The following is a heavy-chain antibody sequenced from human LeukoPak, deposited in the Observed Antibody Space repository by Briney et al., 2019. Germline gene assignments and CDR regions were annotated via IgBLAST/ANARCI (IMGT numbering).Heavy chain of an antibody. V-gene: IGHV5-51*01. D-gene: IGHD1-1*01. CDR2: IYPGESAA. Sequence: GESLKISCRGSGYTFTNYWIGWVRQMPGKGLELMGIIYPGESAARYSPSFQGQVTISVDQSISTTYLQWSSLKASDTAIYYCARPGQRTDNAGWNHFDYWGQGTLVTVSS. CDR3: ARPGQRTDNAGWNHFDY. J-gene: IGHJ4*02. CDR1: GYTFTNYW.